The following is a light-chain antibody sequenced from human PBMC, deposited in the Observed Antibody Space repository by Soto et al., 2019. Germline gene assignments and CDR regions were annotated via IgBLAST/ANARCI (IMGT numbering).Light chain of an antibody. CDR3: GTWDSSLSAGV. J-gene: IGLJ3*02. Sequence: QLVLTQPPSVSGAPGQRVTISCTGGSSNIGSGYDVHWYQQLPGTAPKLLIYGNTNRPSGVPDRFSASTSATSASLAITGLQTGDEADYYCGTWDSSLSAGVFGGGTKLTVL. CDR2: GNT. CDR1: SSNIGSGYD. V-gene: IGLV1-40*01.